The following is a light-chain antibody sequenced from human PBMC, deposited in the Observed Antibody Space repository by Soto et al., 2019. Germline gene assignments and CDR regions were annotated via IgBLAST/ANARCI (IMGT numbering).Light chain of an antibody. CDR1: QSVGKY. J-gene: IGKJ1*01. CDR3: QQRGNRPPWT. Sequence: EFVLTQSPSTLSLSPGDRAALTCKASQSVGKYLVWYQQKPGQAPRLLIYDASNRATGIPARFSGSGSGTDFTLTISSLEPEDVAVYYCQQRGNRPPWTFGQGTKVDIK. V-gene: IGKV3-11*01. CDR2: DAS.